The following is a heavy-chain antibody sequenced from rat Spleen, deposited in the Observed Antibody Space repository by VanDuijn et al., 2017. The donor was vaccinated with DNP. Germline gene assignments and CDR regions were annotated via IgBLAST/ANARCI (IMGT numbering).Heavy chain of an antibody. V-gene: IGHV5S11*01. Sequence: EVQLVESGGDLVQPGGALKLSCAASGFTFSDYNMAWVRQAPKKGLEWVASISPSGGSTYYGDSVKGRFTISRDDAKSTLYLQMDSLRSEETATYYCAKAGGYSPWYFDYWGQGVMVTVSS. J-gene: IGHJ2*01. D-gene: IGHD1-11*01. CDR2: ISPSGGST. CDR3: AKAGGYSPWYFDY. CDR1: GFTFSDYN.